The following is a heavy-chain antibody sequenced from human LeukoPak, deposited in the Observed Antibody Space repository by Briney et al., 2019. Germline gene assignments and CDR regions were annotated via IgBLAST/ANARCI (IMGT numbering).Heavy chain of an antibody. CDR1: GGSISSSSYY. Sequence: SKTLSLTCTVSGGSISSSSYYWGWIRQPPGKGLEWIGSIYYSGSTYYNPSLKSRVTISVDTSKNQFSLKLSSVTAADTAVYYCARDPYDFWSGYMLDDADWFDPWGQGTLVTVSS. CDR2: IYYSGST. J-gene: IGHJ5*02. D-gene: IGHD3-3*01. CDR3: ARDPYDFWSGYMLDDADWFDP. V-gene: IGHV4-39*02.